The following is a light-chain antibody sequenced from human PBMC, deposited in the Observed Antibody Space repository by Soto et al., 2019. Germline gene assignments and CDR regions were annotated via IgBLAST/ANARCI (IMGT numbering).Light chain of an antibody. CDR3: CSFARSTTFYV. J-gene: IGLJ1*01. CDR1: SSDVGSSNL. V-gene: IGLV2-23*01. CDR2: EGG. Sequence: QSALTQPASVSGSPGQSITISCTGTSSDVGSSNLVSWYQQHPGKAPKLIIFEGGRRPSGVSGRFSGSKSGNMASLTISGLQAEDEADYYCCSFARSTTFYVFGTGTKVTVL.